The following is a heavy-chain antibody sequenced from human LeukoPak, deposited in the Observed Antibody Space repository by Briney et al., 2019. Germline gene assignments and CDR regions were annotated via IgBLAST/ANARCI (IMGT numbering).Heavy chain of an antibody. CDR1: GGSIRSYY. D-gene: IGHD6-13*01. CDR2: IYYSGST. CDR3: ARSSSSWSTWSDP. V-gene: IGHV4-59*01. Sequence: PSETLSLTCTVSGGSIRSYYWSWIRQPPGKGLEWIGYIYYSGSTNYNPSLKSRVTISVDTSKNQFSLKLSSVTAADTAVYYCARSSSSWSTWSDPWGQGTLVTVSS. J-gene: IGHJ5*02.